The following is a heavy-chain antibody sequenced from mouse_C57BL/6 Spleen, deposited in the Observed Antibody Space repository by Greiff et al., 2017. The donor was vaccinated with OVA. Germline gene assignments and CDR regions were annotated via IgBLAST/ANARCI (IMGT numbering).Heavy chain of an antibody. CDR3: ARPSGWLLQGYAMDY. V-gene: IGHV1-64*01. Sequence: QVQLQQSGAELVKPGASVKLSCKASGYTFTSYWMHWVKQRPGQGLEWIGMIHPNSGSTNYNEKFKSKATLTVDKSSSTAYMQLSSLTSEDSAVYYCARPSGWLLQGYAMDYWGQGTSVTVSS. D-gene: IGHD2-3*01. CDR2: IHPNSGST. J-gene: IGHJ4*01. CDR1: GYTFTSYW.